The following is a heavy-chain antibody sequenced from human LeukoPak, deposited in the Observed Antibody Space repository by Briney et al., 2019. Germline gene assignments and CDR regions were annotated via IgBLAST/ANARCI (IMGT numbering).Heavy chain of an antibody. D-gene: IGHD4/OR15-4a*01. V-gene: IGHV3-48*03. CDR1: GFTFSSYE. CDR2: ISSSGSTI. J-gene: IGHJ4*02. CDR3: ARRAGAYSHPYDY. Sequence: RGSLRLSCAASGFTFSSYEMNWVRQAPGKGLERVSYISSSGSTIYYADSVKGRFTISRDNAKNSLYLQMNSLRAEDTAVYYCARRAGAYSHPYDYWGQGTLVTVSS.